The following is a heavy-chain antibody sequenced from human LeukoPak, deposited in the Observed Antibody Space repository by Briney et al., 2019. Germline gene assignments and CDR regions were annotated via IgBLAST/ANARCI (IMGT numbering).Heavy chain of an antibody. D-gene: IGHD6-13*01. CDR1: GGSISSYY. J-gene: IGHJ4*02. CDR3: ARSDRGYSSTCFDY. V-gene: IGHV4-59*08. Sequence: SETLSLTCTVSGGSISSYYWSRIRQPPGKGLEWIGYIYYSGSTNYNPSLKSRVTISVDTSKNQFSLKLSSVTAADTAVYYCARSDRGYSSTCFDYWGQGTLVTVSS. CDR2: IYYSGST.